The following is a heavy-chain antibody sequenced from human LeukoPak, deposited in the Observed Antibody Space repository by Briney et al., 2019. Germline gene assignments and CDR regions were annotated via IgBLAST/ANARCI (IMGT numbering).Heavy chain of an antibody. D-gene: IGHD2-2*01. CDR1: GGSIRGFY. CDR3: ARAGGGCSRASCPIPYYGLDV. V-gene: IGHV4-59*01. Sequence: SETLSLTCSVSGGSIRGFYWNWIRQPPGKGLEWIGHIYSSGTTDFNPSLKSRVTISVDTSKSQFSLRLTSVTAADTAVYYCARAGGGCSRASCPIPYYGLDVWGQVTTVTVSS. CDR2: IYSSGTT. J-gene: IGHJ6*02.